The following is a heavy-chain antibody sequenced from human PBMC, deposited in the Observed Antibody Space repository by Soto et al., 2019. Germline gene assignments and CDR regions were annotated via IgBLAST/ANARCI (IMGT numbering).Heavy chain of an antibody. J-gene: IGHJ4*02. D-gene: IGHD3-22*01. CDR1: GFTFSNYW. CDR3: ARGSSVYDSSGYGFDY. Sequence: GGSLRLSCAASGFTFSNYWMIWVRQAPGKGLEWVANIKQDGSHKFYVDSVKGRFTMSRDNGKNSLYLQMSSLRAEDTAVYYCARGSSVYDSSGYGFDYWGQGSLVTVSS. V-gene: IGHV3-7*01. CDR2: IKQDGSHK.